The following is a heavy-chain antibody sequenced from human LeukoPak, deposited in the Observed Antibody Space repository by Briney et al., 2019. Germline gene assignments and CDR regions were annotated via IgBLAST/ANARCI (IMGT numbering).Heavy chain of an antibody. J-gene: IGHJ6*02. V-gene: IGHV1-8*01. CDR1: GYTFTSYD. CDR3: ARGALITMIVRDYGMDV. D-gene: IGHD3-22*01. Sequence: ASVKVSCKASGYTFTSYDINWVRQATGQGLEWMGWMNPNSGNTGYAQKFQGRVTMTRNTSISTAYMELSSLRSEDTAVYYCARGALITMIVRDYGMDVWGQGTTVTVSS. CDR2: MNPNSGNT.